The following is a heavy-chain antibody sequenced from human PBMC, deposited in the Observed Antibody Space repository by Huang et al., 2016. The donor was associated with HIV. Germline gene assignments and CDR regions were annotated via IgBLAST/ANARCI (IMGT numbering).Heavy chain of an antibody. Sequence: EVQLVESGGGLVQPGGSLRLSCAASGFTFSSYWMHWVRQVPGKGLVVFSQIKSDGSSTSYADSVKGRFTISRDNAKNTLYLQMNSLRAEDTAVYYCARGSRQGKYYYGSGTAYWGQGTLVTVSS. CDR3: ARGSRQGKYYYGSGTAY. D-gene: IGHD3-10*01. CDR1: GFTFSSYW. J-gene: IGHJ4*02. CDR2: IKSDGSST. V-gene: IGHV3-74*01.